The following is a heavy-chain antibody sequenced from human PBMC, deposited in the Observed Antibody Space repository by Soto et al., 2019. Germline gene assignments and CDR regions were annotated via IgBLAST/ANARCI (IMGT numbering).Heavy chain of an antibody. CDR1: GYTFPSYG. D-gene: IGHD1-1*01. J-gene: IGHJ5*01. CDR3: ARGPHNWLFDF. CDR2: MNPNSGNT. V-gene: IGHV1-8*01. Sequence: ASVKVSFKGSGYTFPSYGTNRVRQATGQGFEWMGWMNPNSGNTGYAQKFQGRVTMTRDTSITTAYMELSSLRSEDTAVYYCARGPHNWLFDFWRLRSLVTGSA.